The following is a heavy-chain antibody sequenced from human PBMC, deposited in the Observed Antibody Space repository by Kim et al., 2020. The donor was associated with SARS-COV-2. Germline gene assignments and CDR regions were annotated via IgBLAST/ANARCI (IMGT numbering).Heavy chain of an antibody. CDR3: TREISTRRGYGSGRIGDY. J-gene: IGHJ4*02. CDR1: GFTFGDYA. Sequence: GGSLRLSCTASGFTFGDYAMSWFRQAPGKGLEWVGFIRSKAYGGTTEYAASVKGRFTISRDDSKSIAYLQMNSLKTEDTAVYYCTREISTRRGYGSGRIGDYWGQGTLVTVSS. CDR2: IRSKAYGGTT. V-gene: IGHV3-49*03. D-gene: IGHD3-10*01.